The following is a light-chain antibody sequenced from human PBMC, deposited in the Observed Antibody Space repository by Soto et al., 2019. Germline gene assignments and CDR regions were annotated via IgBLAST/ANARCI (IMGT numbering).Light chain of an antibody. Sequence: EIVMTQSPATLSVSPGERATLSCRASQSVSSNLAWYQQKPGQAPRLFIYVASTRATGIPARFSGSGSGTEFTLTISSLQSEDFAVYYCQQYNNWGTFGQGTKVEIK. V-gene: IGKV3-15*01. J-gene: IGKJ1*01. CDR1: QSVSSN. CDR2: VAS. CDR3: QQYNNWGT.